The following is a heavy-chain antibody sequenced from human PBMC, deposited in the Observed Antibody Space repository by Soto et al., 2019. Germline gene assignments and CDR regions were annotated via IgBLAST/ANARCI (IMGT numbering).Heavy chain of an antibody. J-gene: IGHJ3*02. V-gene: IGHV1-2*04. Sequence: ASVKVSCKASGYTFTGYYMHWVRQAPGQGLEWMGWINPNSGGTNYAQKFQGWVTMTRDTSISTAYMELSRLGSDDTAVYYCARDDLGYCSGGSCPVRVGIDIRGQGTMVTVSS. CDR3: ARDDLGYCSGGSCPVRVGIDI. CDR1: GYTFTGYY. CDR2: INPNSGGT. D-gene: IGHD2-15*01.